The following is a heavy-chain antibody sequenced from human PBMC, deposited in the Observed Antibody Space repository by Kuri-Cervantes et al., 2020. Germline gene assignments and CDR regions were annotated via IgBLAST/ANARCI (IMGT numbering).Heavy chain of an antibody. V-gene: IGHV1-18*01. CDR2: ISAYNGNT. J-gene: IGHJ4*02. Sequence: ASVKVSCKASGYTFTSYGISWVRQAPGQGLEWMGWISAYNGNTNYAQKFQGRVTMTRNTSISTAYMELSSLRSEDTAVYYCARVGEYYYDSSGYSFDYWGQGTLVTVSS. CDR1: GYTFTSYG. D-gene: IGHD3-22*01. CDR3: ARVGEYYYDSSGYSFDY.